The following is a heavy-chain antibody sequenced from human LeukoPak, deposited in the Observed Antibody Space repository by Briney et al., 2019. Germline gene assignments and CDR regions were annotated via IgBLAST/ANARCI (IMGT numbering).Heavy chain of an antibody. CDR2: MNPNSGNT. J-gene: IGHJ4*02. Sequence: GASVKVSCKASGYTFTGYDINWVRQATGQGLEWMGWMNPNSGNTGYAQKFQGRVTMTRNTSISTAYMELSSLRSEDTAVYYCARGITMVRGPVGYWGQGTLVTVSS. CDR3: ARGITMVRGPVGY. D-gene: IGHD3-10*01. V-gene: IGHV1-8*01. CDR1: GYTFTGYD.